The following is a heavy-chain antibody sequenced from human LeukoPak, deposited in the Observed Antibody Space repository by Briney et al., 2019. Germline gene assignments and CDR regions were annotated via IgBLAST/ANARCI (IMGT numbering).Heavy chain of an antibody. V-gene: IGHV3-21*01. CDR2: ISSSSSYI. CDR1: GFTLSSYA. Sequence: GGSLRLSCAASGFTLSSYAMSWVRQAPGKGLEWVSSISSSSSYIYYADSVKGRFTISRDNAKNSLYLQMNSLRAEDTAVYYCARDPTYYYDSSGYPYFDYWGQGTLVTVSS. J-gene: IGHJ4*02. CDR3: ARDPTYYYDSSGYPYFDY. D-gene: IGHD3-22*01.